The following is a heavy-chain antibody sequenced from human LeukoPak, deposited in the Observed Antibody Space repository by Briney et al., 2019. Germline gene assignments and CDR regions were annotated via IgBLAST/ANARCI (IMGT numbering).Heavy chain of an antibody. D-gene: IGHD1-26*01. Sequence: SETLSLTCTVSGGPISSHYWSWIRQPTGKGLEWIGSIYYSRSTYYNPSLKSRVTISVDTSKSQFSLKLSSVTAADTAVYYCARTTRYSGSFHDYWAREPWSPSPQ. CDR3: ARTTRYSGSFHDY. V-gene: IGHV4-59*05. CDR1: GGPISSHY. J-gene: IGHJ4*02. CDR2: IYYSRST.